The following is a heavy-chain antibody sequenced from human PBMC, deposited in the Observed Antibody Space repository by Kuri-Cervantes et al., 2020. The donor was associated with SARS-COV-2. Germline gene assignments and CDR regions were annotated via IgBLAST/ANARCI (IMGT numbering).Heavy chain of an antibody. CDR2: IYHSGST. D-gene: IGHD3-10*01. V-gene: IGHV4-59*11. J-gene: IGHJ5*02. Sequence: SETLSLTCTVSGGSISSHYWSWIRQPPGKGLEWIGSIYHSGSTYYNPSLKSRVTISVDTSKNQFSLKLSSVTAADTAVYYCARARAIITMVRGVKNNWFDPWGQGTLVTVSS. CDR1: GGSISSHY. CDR3: ARARAIITMVRGVKNNWFDP.